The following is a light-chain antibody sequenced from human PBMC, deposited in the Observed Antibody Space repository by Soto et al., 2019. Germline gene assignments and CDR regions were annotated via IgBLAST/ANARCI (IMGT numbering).Light chain of an antibody. V-gene: IGKV3-20*01. CDR3: QKYGSSAWT. CDR2: GAS. CDR1: QSVSSK. Sequence: EIVLTQSPATLSLSPGESATLSCRASQSVSSKLAWYQQKTGQAPRLLIYGASNRATGIPDRFSGSGSGTDLNLTISRLEPEDFAVYYCQKYGSSAWTCGQGTKVDIK. J-gene: IGKJ1*01.